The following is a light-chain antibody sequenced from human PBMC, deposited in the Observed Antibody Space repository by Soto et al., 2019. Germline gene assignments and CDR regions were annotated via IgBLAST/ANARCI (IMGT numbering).Light chain of an antibody. V-gene: IGLV1-47*01. CDR1: SSNIGNYY. CDR3: AAWDDSLSVV. CDR2: RNN. Sequence: QSVLTQPPSASGTPGQRVTISCSGSSSNIGNYYVYWYQQLPGTAPKLLIYRNNGRPSGVPDRFSGSKSGTSASLAISGLRSEDEADYYCAAWDDSLSVVFGGGTKFTVL. J-gene: IGLJ3*02.